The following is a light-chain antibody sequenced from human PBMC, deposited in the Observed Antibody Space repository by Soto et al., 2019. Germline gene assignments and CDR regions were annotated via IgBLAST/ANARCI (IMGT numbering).Light chain of an antibody. J-gene: IGLJ2*01. CDR2: EGS. Sequence: QPASVSGSPGQSITISCTGTSSDVGSYNLVSWYQQHPGKAPKLMIYEGSKRPSGVSNRFSGSKSGNTASLTISGLQAEDEADYYCCSYAGSSTVVFGGGTKLTVL. V-gene: IGLV2-23*01. CDR3: CSYAGSSTVV. CDR1: SSDVGSYNL.